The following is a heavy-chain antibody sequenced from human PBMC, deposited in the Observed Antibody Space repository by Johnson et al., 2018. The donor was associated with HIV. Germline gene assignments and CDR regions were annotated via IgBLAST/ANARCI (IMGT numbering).Heavy chain of an antibody. V-gene: IGHV3-11*04. CDR1: GFTFSDYY. J-gene: IGHJ3*02. CDR3: ARDGGLLAYCGGDCADAFDI. Sequence: QVQLVESGGGLVKPGGSLRLSCAASGFTFSDYYMSWIRQAPGKGLEWVSYISSSGSTKYYAESVKGRFTIYRDNAKNSLYLQMNSLRAEDTSVYYCARDGGLLAYCGGDCADAFDIWGQGTMVTVSS. D-gene: IGHD2-21*01. CDR2: ISSSGSTK.